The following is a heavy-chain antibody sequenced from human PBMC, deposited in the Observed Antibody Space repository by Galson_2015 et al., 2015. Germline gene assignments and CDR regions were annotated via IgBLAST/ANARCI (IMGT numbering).Heavy chain of an antibody. J-gene: IGHJ3*02. CDR1: GFTFSSYS. CDR3: ARAYSSGWYGAFDI. CDR2: ISSSSSTI. V-gene: IGHV3-48*02. Sequence: SLRLSCAASGFTFSSYSMNWVRQAPGKGLEWVSYISSSSSTIYYADSVKGRFTISRDNAKNSLYLQMNSLRDEDTAVYYCARAYSSGWYGAFDIWGQGTMVTVST. D-gene: IGHD6-19*01.